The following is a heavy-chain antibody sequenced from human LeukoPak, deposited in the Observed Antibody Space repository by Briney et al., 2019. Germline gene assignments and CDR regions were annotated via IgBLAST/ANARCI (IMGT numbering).Heavy chain of an antibody. V-gene: IGHV3-43*01. CDR3: AKDLTYESSGSVIDN. Sequence: PGGSLRLSCAASGFTFYDYTMHWVRQAPGKTLEWVSLVSWDGTTNYSESVKGGVTISRDNSKNSLYLQMDTLRTEDTAFYYCAKDLTYESSGSVIDNWGQGTLVTVSS. D-gene: IGHD3-22*01. J-gene: IGHJ4*02. CDR1: GFTFYDYT. CDR2: VSWDGTT.